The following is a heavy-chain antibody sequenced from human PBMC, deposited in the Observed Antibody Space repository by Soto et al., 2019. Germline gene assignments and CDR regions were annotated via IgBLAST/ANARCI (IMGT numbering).Heavy chain of an antibody. CDR3: ARDLRDFWSGYTDGFDY. CDR2: ISYDGSNK. CDR1: GFTFSSYA. Sequence: GGSLRLSCAASGFTFSSYAMHWVRQAPGKGLEWVAVISYDGSNKYYADSVKGRFTISRDNSKNTLYLQMNSLRAEDTAVYYCARDLRDFWSGYTDGFDYWGQGTLVTVPS. D-gene: IGHD3-3*01. V-gene: IGHV3-30-3*01. J-gene: IGHJ4*02.